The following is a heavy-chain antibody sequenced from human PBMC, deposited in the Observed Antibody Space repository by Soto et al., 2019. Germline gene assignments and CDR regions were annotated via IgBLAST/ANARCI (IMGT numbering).Heavy chain of an antibody. Sequence: PGGSLRLSCAASGFTFSSYAMSWVRQAPGKGLEWVSAISGSGGSTYYADSVKGRFTISRDNSKNTLYLQMNSLRAEDTAVYYCAKEAHGPAALIAALYYYYGMDVWGQGTTVTVSS. CDR3: AKEAHGPAALIAALYYYYGMDV. V-gene: IGHV3-23*01. J-gene: IGHJ6*02. CDR2: ISGSGGST. D-gene: IGHD6-6*01. CDR1: GFTFSSYA.